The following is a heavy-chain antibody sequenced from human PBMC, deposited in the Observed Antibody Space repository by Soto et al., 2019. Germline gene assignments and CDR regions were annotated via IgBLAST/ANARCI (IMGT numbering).Heavy chain of an antibody. J-gene: IGHJ3*01. Sequence: QVQLVESGGGVVQPGRSLRLSCAASGFTFSSYGMHWVRQAPGKGLEGVAVIWYDGSNKSYADSVKGRFTISRDNSKNTLYLQMNSLRAEDRAVYYCARKYSSDYKQNDAFDLWGQGPMVTVSS. CDR2: IWYDGSNK. CDR1: GFTFSSYG. CDR3: ARKYSSDYKQNDAFDL. V-gene: IGHV3-33*01. D-gene: IGHD6-19*01.